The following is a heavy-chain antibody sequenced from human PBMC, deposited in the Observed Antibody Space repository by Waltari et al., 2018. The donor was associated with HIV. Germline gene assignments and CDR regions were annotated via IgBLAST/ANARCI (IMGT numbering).Heavy chain of an antibody. D-gene: IGHD1-26*01. J-gene: IGHJ4*02. V-gene: IGHV4-30-4*01. CDR2: IYYSGKT. Sequence: QLQLQESGPGLVKPSQSLSLTCTVSGGSLNSRDHYWSWVRQFPGTGPEWIAFIYYSGKTIYNPSLKSRTNIAADTSKNQFSLNLASVTAADTAVYYCVGGTDRSKLAYWGQGIPVTVSS. CDR3: VGGTDRSKLAY. CDR1: GGSLNSRDHY.